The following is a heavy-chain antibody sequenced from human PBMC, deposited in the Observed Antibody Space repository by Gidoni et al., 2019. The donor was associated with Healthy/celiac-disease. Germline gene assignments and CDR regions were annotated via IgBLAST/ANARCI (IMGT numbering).Heavy chain of an antibody. CDR3: ARDSGTYYDILTGYYRKSESNYYYYGMDV. D-gene: IGHD3-9*01. CDR2: IWDDGSNK. Sequence: QVQLVESGGGVVQPGRSLRLSCAASGFTFSSYGMHWVRQAPGKGLEWVAVIWDDGSNKYYADSVKGRFTISRDNSKNTLYLQMNSLRAEDTAVYYCARDSGTYYDILTGYYRKSESNYYYYGMDVWGQGTTVTVSS. J-gene: IGHJ6*02. CDR1: GFTFSSYG. V-gene: IGHV3-33*01.